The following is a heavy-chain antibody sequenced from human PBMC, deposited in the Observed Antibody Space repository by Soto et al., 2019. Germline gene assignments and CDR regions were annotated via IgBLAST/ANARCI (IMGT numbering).Heavy chain of an antibody. CDR2: ISWNSGTI. CDR1: GFTFDDYA. Sequence: EVQLVESGGGLVQPGRSLRLSCVVTGFTFDDYAMHWVRQAPGKGLEWVSGISWNSGTINYADSVKGRFSIFRDNAKNSLYLQVNSPTTEDTALYYCARDSSGDSYVFSASDYWGPGTLFTVSS. CDR3: ARDSSGDSYVFSASDY. J-gene: IGHJ4*02. D-gene: IGHD2-21*02. V-gene: IGHV3-9*01.